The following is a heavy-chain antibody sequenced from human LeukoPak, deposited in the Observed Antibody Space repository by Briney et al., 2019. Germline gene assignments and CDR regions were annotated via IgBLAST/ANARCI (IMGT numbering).Heavy chain of an antibody. V-gene: IGHV1-69*01. CDR1: GYSINNYW. Sequence: KISCKGSGYSINNYWIGWVRQAPGQGLEWMGGIIPIFGTANYAQKFQGRVTITADESTSTAYMELSSLRSEDTAVYYCARGIVVVPAVAPGFDYWGQGTLVTVSS. CDR2: IIPIFGTA. D-gene: IGHD2-2*01. J-gene: IGHJ4*02. CDR3: ARGIVVVPAVAPGFDY.